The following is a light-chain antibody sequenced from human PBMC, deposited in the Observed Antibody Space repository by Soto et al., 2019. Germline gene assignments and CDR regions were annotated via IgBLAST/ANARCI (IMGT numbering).Light chain of an antibody. CDR1: QSISGW. CDR2: KAS. Sequence: DILMTQSPSTLSSSVGDIFTITCRASQSISGWLAWYQQKPGKAPKLLIYKASRLESGVPSRFSGSGSGTEFILTISSLQPDDFATYYCRHYNSYPWTFGQGTKVDIK. J-gene: IGKJ1*01. CDR3: RHYNSYPWT. V-gene: IGKV1-5*03.